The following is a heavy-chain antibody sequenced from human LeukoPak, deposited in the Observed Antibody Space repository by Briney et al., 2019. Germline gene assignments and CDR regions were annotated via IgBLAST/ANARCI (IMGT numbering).Heavy chain of an antibody. J-gene: IGHJ6*03. CDR2: ISSSSSYI. Sequence: PGRSLRLSCAASGFTFSSYSMNWVRQAPGKGLEWVSSISSSSSYIYYADSVKGRFTISRDNAKNSLYLQMNSLRAEDTAVYYCARDPGVGYNFNHYYYMDVWGKGTTVTISS. CDR1: GFTFSSYS. CDR3: ARDPGVGYNFNHYYYMDV. V-gene: IGHV3-21*01. D-gene: IGHD5-24*01.